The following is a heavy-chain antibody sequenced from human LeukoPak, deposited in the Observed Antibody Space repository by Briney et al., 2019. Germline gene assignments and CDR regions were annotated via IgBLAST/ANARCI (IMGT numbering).Heavy chain of an antibody. D-gene: IGHD1-26*01. Sequence: PGRSLRLSCAASGFTFSSYGMHWVRQAPGKGLEWVAVIWYDGSNKYYADSVKGRFTISRDNFKNTLYLQMNSLRAEDTAVFYCARGYTGSHWGQGTLVTVSS. CDR2: IWYDGSNK. V-gene: IGHV3-33*01. CDR1: GFTFSSYG. CDR3: ARGYTGSH. J-gene: IGHJ4*02.